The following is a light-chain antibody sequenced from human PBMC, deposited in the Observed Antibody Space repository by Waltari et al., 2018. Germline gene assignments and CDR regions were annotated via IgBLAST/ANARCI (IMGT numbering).Light chain of an antibody. CDR1: SSNIGSNT. CDR2: TNN. V-gene: IGLV1-44*01. CDR3: AAWDDSLNGNVV. Sequence: QSVLTQPPSASGSPGQRVTISCSGSSSNIGSNTVHWYQQLPGTAPKLLIYTNNHRPSGVPDRFSGSKSGTSASLAISGLQSEDEADYYCAAWDDSLNGNVVFGGGTKLTVL. J-gene: IGLJ2*01.